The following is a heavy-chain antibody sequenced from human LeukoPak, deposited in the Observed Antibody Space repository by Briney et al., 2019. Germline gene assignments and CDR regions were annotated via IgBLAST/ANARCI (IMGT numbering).Heavy chain of an antibody. J-gene: IGHJ5*02. V-gene: IGHV4-38-2*02. CDR2: VYHSGSI. Sequence: SETLSLTCTVSGDSLVSGHYWGWIRQPPGQGLEWVGSVYHSGSIYYNPSLKSRVTISVDTSKNQFSLKLSSVTAADTAVYYCARHRARGIRPFDPWGQGTLVTVSS. CDR1: GDSLVSGHY. CDR3: ARHRARGIRPFDP.